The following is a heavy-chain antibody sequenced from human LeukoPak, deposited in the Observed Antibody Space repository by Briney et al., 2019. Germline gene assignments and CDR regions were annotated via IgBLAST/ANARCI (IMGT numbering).Heavy chain of an antibody. J-gene: IGHJ5*02. Sequence: PGGSLRLSCAASGFTFSSYGMHWVRQAPGKGLEWVAFIRYDGSNKYYADSVKGRFTISRDNSKNTLYLQMNSLRAEDTAVYYCAKDAQVLLWYPNWFDPWGQGTLVTVSS. CDR1: GFTFSSYG. V-gene: IGHV3-30*02. CDR3: AKDAQVLLWYPNWFDP. D-gene: IGHD3-10*01. CDR2: IRYDGSNK.